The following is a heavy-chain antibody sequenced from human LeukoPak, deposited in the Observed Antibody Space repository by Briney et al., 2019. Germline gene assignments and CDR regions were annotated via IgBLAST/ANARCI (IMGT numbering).Heavy chain of an antibody. Sequence: ASVTVSCKASGYTFTSYYLHWVRQAPGQGLEWMGIINPSGGNTNYAQKFQDRVTMTRDTSTSTVYMQLSSLRSEDTAVYYCARDEMDSLDYWGQGTLVTVSS. V-gene: IGHV1-46*01. CDR3: ARDEMDSLDY. CDR2: INPSGGNT. CDR1: GYTFTSYY. D-gene: IGHD5-24*01. J-gene: IGHJ4*02.